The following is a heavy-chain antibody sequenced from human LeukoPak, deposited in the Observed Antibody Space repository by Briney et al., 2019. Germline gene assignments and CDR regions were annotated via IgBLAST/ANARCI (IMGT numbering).Heavy chain of an antibody. Sequence: TGGSLRLSCAASGFTFSSYGMHWVRQAPGKGLEWVAVISYDGSNKYYADSVKGRFTISRDNSKNTLYLQMNSLRAEDTAVYYCARPVDTGAIDYWGQGTMVTVSS. V-gene: IGHV3-30*03. CDR1: GFTFSSYG. CDR3: ARPVDTGAIDY. D-gene: IGHD3-16*02. J-gene: IGHJ3*01. CDR2: ISYDGSNK.